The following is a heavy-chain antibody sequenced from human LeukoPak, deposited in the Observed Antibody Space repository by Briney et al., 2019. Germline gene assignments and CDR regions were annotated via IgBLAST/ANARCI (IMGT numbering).Heavy chain of an antibody. Sequence: LENPSLTCPVSGGSISIFYWGLIRQPPGKGLEWLGYTYNSGSTLYNPSLKSRVTISVDTSRNEFSLRLTSVTAADAAVYYCVRDRELNYWGQGTLVTVSS. V-gene: IGHV4-59*01. CDR3: VRDRELNY. D-gene: IGHD3-10*01. CDR1: GGSISIFY. CDR2: TYNSGST. J-gene: IGHJ4*02.